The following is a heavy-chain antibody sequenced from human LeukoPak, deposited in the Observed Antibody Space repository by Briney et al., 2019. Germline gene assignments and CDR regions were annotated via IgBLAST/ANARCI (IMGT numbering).Heavy chain of an antibody. CDR2: IYSGGST. CDR3: AKNGDRGAYCTGGTCYLYFYYYMDV. CDR1: GFTVSSNY. V-gene: IGHV3-66*01. D-gene: IGHD2-15*01. J-gene: IGHJ6*03. Sequence: GGSLRLSCAASGFTVSSNYMSWVRQAPGKGLEWVSVIYSGGSTYYADSVKGRFTISRDNSKNTLYLQMNSLRAEDTAIYYCAKNGDRGAYCTGGTCYLYFYYYMDVWGKGTTVTI.